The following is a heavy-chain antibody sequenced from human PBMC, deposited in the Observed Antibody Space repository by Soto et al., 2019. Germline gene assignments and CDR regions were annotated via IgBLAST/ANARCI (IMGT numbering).Heavy chain of an antibody. CDR3: TRHEGGAAADRPLDY. J-gene: IGHJ4*02. CDR2: IYYSGST. Sequence: QLRLQESGPGLVKPSETLSLTCTVSGGSIRSSTYYWGWIRQPPGKGLEWIGSIYYSGSTPYNPSHKSPVTLSVDTSTNQFSLTLNPVTAADTAVYYCTRHEGGAAADRPLDYWGQGTLVTVSS. V-gene: IGHV4-39*01. D-gene: IGHD6-13*01. CDR1: GGSIRSSTYY.